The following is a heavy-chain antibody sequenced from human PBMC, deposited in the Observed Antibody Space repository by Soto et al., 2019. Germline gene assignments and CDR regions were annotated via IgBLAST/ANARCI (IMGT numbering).Heavy chain of an antibody. CDR3: ARGQKPPYYYYYYMDV. CDR1: GYTFTSYG. J-gene: IGHJ6*03. Sequence: ASVKVSCKASGYTFTSYGISWVRQAPGQGLEWMGWISAYNGNTNYAQKLQGRVTMTTDTSTSTAYMELRSLRSDDTAVYYCARGQKPPYYYYYYMDVWGKGTTVTVSS. CDR2: ISAYNGNT. V-gene: IGHV1-18*01.